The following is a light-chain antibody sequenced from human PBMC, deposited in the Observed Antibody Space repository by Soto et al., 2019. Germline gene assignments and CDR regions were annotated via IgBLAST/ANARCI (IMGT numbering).Light chain of an antibody. J-gene: IGKJ1*01. CDR1: QDIGNL. V-gene: IGKV1-12*01. CDR2: TTS. Sequence: DIPMSQSPSFVSAAVGDRVTLTCRASQDIGNLLVWYQQKPGKAPTLLIYTTSKLQGGVPSRFSGSGSGTHFTLTISSLQPEELGTDYCQQASSFPRSFGQGTKVA. CDR3: QQASSFPRS.